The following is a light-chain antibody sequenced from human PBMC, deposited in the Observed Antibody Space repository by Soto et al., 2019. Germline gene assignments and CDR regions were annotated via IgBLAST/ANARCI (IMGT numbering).Light chain of an antibody. Sequence: QSVLTQPPSVSGSSGQSVTISCTGTTSDIGGYKYVSWYQQLPGKAPKLMIFDVTKRPSGVPDRFSGSNSGNTASLTISGLQAEDEAIYYCCSYARTTHVFGTGTKLAVL. CDR2: DVT. V-gene: IGLV2-11*01. CDR1: TSDIGGYKY. J-gene: IGLJ1*01. CDR3: CSYARTTHV.